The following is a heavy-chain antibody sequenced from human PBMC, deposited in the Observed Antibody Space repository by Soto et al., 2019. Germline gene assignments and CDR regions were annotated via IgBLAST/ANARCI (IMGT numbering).Heavy chain of an antibody. V-gene: IGHV4-39*01. D-gene: IGHD6-25*01. CDR3: ARLGSGSCFDP. Sequence: QLQLQESGPELVKPSETLSLTCTVSGGSISSSSYYWGWIRQPPGKGLEWIGSIYYSGSTYYNPSLKSRVTKTVDTSKNQYTLKLSAVTAADTAVYYCARLGSGSCFDPWGQGTLVTVSS. J-gene: IGHJ5*02. CDR2: IYYSGST. CDR1: GGSISSSSYY.